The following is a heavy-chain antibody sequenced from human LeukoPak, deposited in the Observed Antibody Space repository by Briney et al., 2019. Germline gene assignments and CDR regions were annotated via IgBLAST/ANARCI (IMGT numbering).Heavy chain of an antibody. Sequence: SVKVSCKASGGTFSSYAISWVRQAPGQGPEWMGGIIPIFGTANYAQKFQGRVTITTDESTSTAYMELSSLRSEDTAVYYCARASYSSSWHYYYYYMDVWGKGTTVTVSS. J-gene: IGHJ6*03. CDR3: ARASYSSSWHYYYYYMDV. CDR2: IIPIFGTA. V-gene: IGHV1-69*05. CDR1: GGTFSSYA. D-gene: IGHD6-13*01.